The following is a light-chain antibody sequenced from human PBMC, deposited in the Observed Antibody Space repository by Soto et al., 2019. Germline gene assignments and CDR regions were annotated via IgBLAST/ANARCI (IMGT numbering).Light chain of an antibody. Sequence: DIQMTQSPPSLSASVGVRVTITCRTSKTINHHVNWYQQKPGKAPKLLIYAASTLQSGVPSRFSGSRSGTDFTLTITSLQPEDFATYFCQQSFTTPQTFGQGTTVELK. V-gene: IGKV1-39*01. CDR1: KTINHH. J-gene: IGKJ1*01. CDR2: AAS. CDR3: QQSFTTPQT.